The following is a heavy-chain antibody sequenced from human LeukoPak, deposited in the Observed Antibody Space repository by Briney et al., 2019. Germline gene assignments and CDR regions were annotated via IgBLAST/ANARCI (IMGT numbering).Heavy chain of an antibody. CDR3: ARWGATGIVGLSGAFDI. D-gene: IGHD1-26*01. J-gene: IGHJ3*02. CDR2: IYYNGNT. V-gene: IGHV4-39*01. Sequence: KSSETLSLTCTVSGGSLSRESYFWGWLRQPPGKGLEWIGTIYYNGNTYHSPSLKSRLTISVDTSKNQFSLYLTSVTAADTAVYYCARWGATGIVGLSGAFDIWGQGTMVTVSS. CDR1: GGSLSRESYF.